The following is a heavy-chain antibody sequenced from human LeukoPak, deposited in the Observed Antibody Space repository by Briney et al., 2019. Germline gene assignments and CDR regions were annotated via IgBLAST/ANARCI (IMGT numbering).Heavy chain of an antibody. D-gene: IGHD6-6*01. J-gene: IGHJ4*02. V-gene: IGHV3-7*05. CDR1: GFTFSSHW. Sequence: GGSLRLSCAASGFTFSSHWMTWVRQAPGKGLEWVANIKGDGSAKGYVDSVKGRFSISRDKAKDSLYLQMNSLRAEDTGVYFCARNIFSEYSSSEGPLDYWGQGTLVTVSS. CDR3: ARNIFSEYSSSEGPLDY. CDR2: IKGDGSAK.